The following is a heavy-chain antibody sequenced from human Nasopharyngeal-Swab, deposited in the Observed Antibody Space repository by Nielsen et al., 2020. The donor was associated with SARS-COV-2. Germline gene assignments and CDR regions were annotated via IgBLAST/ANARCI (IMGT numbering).Heavy chain of an antibody. V-gene: IGHV4-4*08. D-gene: IGHD4-23*01. CDR2: ISATGTT. J-gene: IGHJ4*02. CDR1: GDSTSRFW. Sequence: SETLSLTCIVSGDSTSRFWWSWIRQAPGKGLEWVGYISATGTTTYNPSLKSRATIFIDSSRRQFSLRLSSVTAADTAVYYCATDLDHFGGENRFDSWGQGTLVTVSS. CDR3: ATDLDHFGGENRFDS.